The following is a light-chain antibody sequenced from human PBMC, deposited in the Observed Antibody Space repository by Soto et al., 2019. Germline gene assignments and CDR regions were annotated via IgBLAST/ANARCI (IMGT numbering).Light chain of an antibody. J-gene: IGKJ5*01. Sequence: VYMRAPRTIKLTPGERATLSCRASQSVSSSYLAWYQQKPGQAPRLLIYGASSRPTGIPDRFSGSGSGTDFTLTISRLEPEDFAVYYCQQYGSSPPITFGQGARLEIK. CDR3: QQYGSSPPIT. V-gene: IGKV3-20*01. CDR2: GAS. CDR1: QSVSSSY.